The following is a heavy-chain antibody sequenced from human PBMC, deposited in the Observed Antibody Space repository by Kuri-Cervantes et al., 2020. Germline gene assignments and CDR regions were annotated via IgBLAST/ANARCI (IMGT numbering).Heavy chain of an antibody. V-gene: IGHV3-72*01. J-gene: IGHJ4*02. CDR1: GFTFSTYA. Sequence: GESLKISCAASGFTFSTYAMHWVRQAPGKGLEWVARIGDKANNYITYYAASVQGRFGISKDDSENSLFLQMNSLKTEDTAVYYCARSRPSSCFDYWGQGTLVTVSS. CDR2: IGDKANNYIT. D-gene: IGHD6-13*01. CDR3: ARSRPSSCFDY.